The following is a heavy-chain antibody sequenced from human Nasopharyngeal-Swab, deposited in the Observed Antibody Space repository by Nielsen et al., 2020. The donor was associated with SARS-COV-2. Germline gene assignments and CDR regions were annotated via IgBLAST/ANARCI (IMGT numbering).Heavy chain of an antibody. J-gene: IGHJ5*02. CDR3: ARAVGVDYYDSSGYYPPSWFDP. D-gene: IGHD3-22*01. CDR2: IYYSGST. V-gene: IGHV4-30-4*01. Sequence: WIRQPPGKGLEWIGYIYYSGSTYYNPSLKSRVTISVDMSKNQFSLKLSSVTAADTAVYYCARAVGVDYYDSSGYYPPSWFDPWGQGTLVAVSS.